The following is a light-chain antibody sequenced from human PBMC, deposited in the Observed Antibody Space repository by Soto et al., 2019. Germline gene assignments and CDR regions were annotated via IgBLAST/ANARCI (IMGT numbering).Light chain of an antibody. CDR3: SSYAGSSNV. J-gene: IGLJ1*01. CDR1: SSDVGGYNY. Sequence: QSALTQPPSASGSPGQSVAISCTGTSSDVGGYNYVSWYQQHPGKAPKLMLYEVNKRPSGVPDRFSGAKSGNPASLTVSGLQAEDEADYYCSSYAGSSNVFGTVTKLTVL. V-gene: IGLV2-8*01. CDR2: EVN.